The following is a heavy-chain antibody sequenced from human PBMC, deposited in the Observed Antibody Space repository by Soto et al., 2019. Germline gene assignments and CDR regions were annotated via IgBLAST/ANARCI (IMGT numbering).Heavy chain of an antibody. V-gene: IGHV1-18*01. J-gene: IGHJ4*02. CDR1: GYTFTNYG. CDR3: ASYYINNAWYREFDY. CDR2: ISADNGIT. D-gene: IGHD3-10*01. Sequence: ASVKVSCKASGYTFTNYGFTWVRQAPGQGLEWMGWISADNGITNFAQKFQGRVTMTTDTSTSTAYMELRSLSSDDTAVYYCASYYINNAWYREFDYWGQGTQVTVSS.